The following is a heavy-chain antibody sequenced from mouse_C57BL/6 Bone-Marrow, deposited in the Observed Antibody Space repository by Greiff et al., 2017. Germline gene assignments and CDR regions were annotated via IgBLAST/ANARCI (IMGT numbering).Heavy chain of an antibody. CDR3: ARSLYGSRRDYFDY. V-gene: IGHV1-81*01. Sequence: VQLQESGAELARPGASVKLSCKASGYTFTRYGISWVKQRTGQGLEWIGEIYPRSGNTYYTAKFKGKATLTADKSSSTAYMELRSLTSECSSVYFCARSLYGSRRDYFDYWGQGTTLTVAS. CDR2: IYPRSGNT. D-gene: IGHD1-1*01. CDR1: GYTFTRYG. J-gene: IGHJ2*01.